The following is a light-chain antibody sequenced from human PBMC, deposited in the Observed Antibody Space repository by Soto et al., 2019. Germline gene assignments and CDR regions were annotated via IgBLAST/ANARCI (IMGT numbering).Light chain of an antibody. J-gene: IGKJ3*01. CDR2: AAS. Sequence: DIQMTQSPSSLSASVGDRVTITCRASQSISTYVNWYQQKAGKAPKVMIHAASSLQSGVPDSFSGSGSGTDFTLNISSLQPEDFGTYYCQQSYSTPFTFAPGPKVDIK. CDR3: QQSYSTPFT. V-gene: IGKV1-39*01. CDR1: QSISTY.